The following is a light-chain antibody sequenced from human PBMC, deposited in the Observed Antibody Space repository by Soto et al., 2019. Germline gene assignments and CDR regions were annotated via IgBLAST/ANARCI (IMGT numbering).Light chain of an antibody. V-gene: IGKV3-11*01. CDR3: QQRSNWPPIT. Sequence: VFTQSPATLSVSPGARATLSCRASQSVSSNLAWYRKKPGQAPRLLIYGASIRATGIPARFSGSGSGTDFTLTISSLEAEDFAVYYCQQRSNWPPITFGQGTRLEIK. J-gene: IGKJ5*01. CDR2: GAS. CDR1: QSVSSN.